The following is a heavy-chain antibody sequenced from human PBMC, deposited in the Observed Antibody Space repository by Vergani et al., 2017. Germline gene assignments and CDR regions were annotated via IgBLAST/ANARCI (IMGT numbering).Heavy chain of an antibody. CDR3: AKDGYGSGSYYNMGWFDP. J-gene: IGHJ5*02. CDR2: ISGSGGST. D-gene: IGHD3-10*01. Sequence: EVQLLESGGGLVQPGGSLRLTCAASEFTFSNYAMNWVRQAPGKGLEWVSGISGSGGSTYYADSVKGRFTISRDNSKNTLYLQMNSLRAEDTAVYYCAKDGYGSGSYYNMGWFDPWGQGTLVTVSS. CDR1: EFTFSNYA. V-gene: IGHV3-23*01.